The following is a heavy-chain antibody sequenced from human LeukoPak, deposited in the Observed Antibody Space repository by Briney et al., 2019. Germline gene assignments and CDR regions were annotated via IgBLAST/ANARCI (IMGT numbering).Heavy chain of an antibody. J-gene: IGHJ4*02. CDR1: GYTFTNYF. CDR3: TKDSVDSSGPNDY. Sequence: ASVKVSCKASGYTFTNYFMHWVRQAPGQGLEWMGIINPSVRATTYAQRFQGRLTLTRDTSTSTLYMYLSSLRSEDTAVYYCTKDSVDSSGPNDYWGQGTLVTVSS. D-gene: IGHD3-22*01. V-gene: IGHV1-46*01. CDR2: INPSVRAT.